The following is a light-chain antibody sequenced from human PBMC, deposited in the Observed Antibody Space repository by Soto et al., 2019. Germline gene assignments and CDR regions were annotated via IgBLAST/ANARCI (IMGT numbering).Light chain of an antibody. Sequence: EIVCRHSPDTRPLSTVERALLSCRASQSVNNFLAWYQQKPGQAPRLLIYDTSIRATDIPARFSGSGPGTDFTLTINSLQPEDFATYYCQQSYSAPRTFGQGTNVDIK. CDR2: DTS. J-gene: IGKJ1*01. CDR1: QSVNNF. V-gene: IGKV3-11*01. CDR3: QQSYSAPRT.